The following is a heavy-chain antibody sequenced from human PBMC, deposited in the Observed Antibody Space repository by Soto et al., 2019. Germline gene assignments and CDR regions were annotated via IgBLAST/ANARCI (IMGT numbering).Heavy chain of an antibody. J-gene: IGHJ2*01. CDR2: ISGSGATT. Sequence: EVQLLESGGGLVQPGGSLRLSCAASGFTFSNYAMSWVRQAPGKGLEWVSAISGSGATTYYADSVKGRFTISRDNSKDTMHLQRNSLRAEDTALYYCAKGANDGGYWYFDLWGRGTLVTVSS. CDR3: AKGANDGGYWYFDL. V-gene: IGHV3-23*01. D-gene: IGHD1-1*01. CDR1: GFTFSNYA.